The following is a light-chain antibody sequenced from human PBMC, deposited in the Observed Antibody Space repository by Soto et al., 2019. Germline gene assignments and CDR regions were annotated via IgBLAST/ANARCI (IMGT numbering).Light chain of an antibody. CDR2: GAS. Sequence: EIVLTQSPGTLSLSPGERATLSCRASQSVSSSYLAWYQQKPGQAPRLLIYGASSRATGIPDRFSGSGSGTDFPLTISRLEPEDFAVYYCQQYGSSPPNTFGQGTKREIK. CDR1: QSVSSSY. J-gene: IGKJ2*01. CDR3: QQYGSSPPNT. V-gene: IGKV3-20*01.